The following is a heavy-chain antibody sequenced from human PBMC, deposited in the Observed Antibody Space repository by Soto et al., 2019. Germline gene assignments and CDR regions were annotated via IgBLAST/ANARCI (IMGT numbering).Heavy chain of an antibody. J-gene: IGHJ5*02. D-gene: IGHD3-10*01. Sequence: QVHLVQSGAEVKKPGASVKVSCKASGYTFNDYGITWVRQAPGQGLEWMGWINGHNGKTIYGQNLQGRVTMTTDSSTSTGYMEVRSLRSDDTAVYYCARDLAWGAGRDVVSEDWLDPWGQGTLVTVSS. CDR2: INGHNGKT. CDR1: GYTFNDYG. CDR3: ARDLAWGAGRDVVSEDWLDP. V-gene: IGHV1-18*01.